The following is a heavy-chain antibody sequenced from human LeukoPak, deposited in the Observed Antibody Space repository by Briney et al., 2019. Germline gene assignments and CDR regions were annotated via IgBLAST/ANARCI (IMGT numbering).Heavy chain of an antibody. CDR1: GGSISSGGYY. D-gene: IGHD3-9*01. CDR3: AREDYDILTGNDAFDI. Sequence: PSETLSLTCTVSGGSISSGGYYWSWIRQPPGKGLEWIGYIYHSGSTYYNPSLKSRVTISADRSKNQFSLKLHSVTAADTAVYYCAREDYDILTGNDAFDIWGQGTIVTVSS. J-gene: IGHJ3*02. V-gene: IGHV4-30-2*01. CDR2: IYHSGST.